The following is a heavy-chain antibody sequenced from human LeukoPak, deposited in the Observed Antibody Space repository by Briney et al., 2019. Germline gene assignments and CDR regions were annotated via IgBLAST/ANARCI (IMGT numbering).Heavy chain of an antibody. D-gene: IGHD6-13*01. Sequence: PSETLSLTCTVSGGSISSYYWSWIRQPSGKGLEYIGYIYYTGTTHYNPSLKGRVTISVDRPKNQFSLKLSSVTAADTAVYYCARHYDYSDSSWDPFDYWGQGALVTVSS. V-gene: IGHV4-59*08. CDR1: GGSISSYY. J-gene: IGHJ4*02. CDR2: IYYTGTT. CDR3: ARHYDYSDSSWDPFDY.